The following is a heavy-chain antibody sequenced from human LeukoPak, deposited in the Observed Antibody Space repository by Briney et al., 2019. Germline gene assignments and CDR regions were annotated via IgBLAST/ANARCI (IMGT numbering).Heavy chain of an antibody. CDR3: AIPERSYYLPIDY. CDR1: GFTFSSYA. D-gene: IGHD1-26*01. CDR2: ISYDGSNK. V-gene: IGHV3-30*04. J-gene: IGHJ4*02. Sequence: GGSLRLSCAASGFTFSSYAMHWVRQAPGKGLEWVAVISYDGSNKYYADSVKGRFTISRDNSKNTLYLQMNSLRAEDTAVYYCAIPERSYYLPIDYWGQGTLVTVSS.